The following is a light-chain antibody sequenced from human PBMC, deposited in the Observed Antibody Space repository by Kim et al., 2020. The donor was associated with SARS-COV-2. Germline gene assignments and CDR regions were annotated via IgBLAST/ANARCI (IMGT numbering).Light chain of an antibody. V-gene: IGKV3-11*01. CDR2: RAS. CDR3: QQRSNWLT. Sequence: SLSPGERATLHCRPSQSVRCYLASSKQNPGQAPRLFIYRASNRATGIPARFSGSGSGTVFTLTSSSLEPEDFAVYYCQQRSNWLTFGGGTKVDIK. CDR1: QSVRCY. J-gene: IGKJ4*01.